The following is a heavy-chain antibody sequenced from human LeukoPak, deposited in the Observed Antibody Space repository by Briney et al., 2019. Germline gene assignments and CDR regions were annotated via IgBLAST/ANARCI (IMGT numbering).Heavy chain of an antibody. D-gene: IGHD3-22*01. CDR3: AKATKSIVVDNYFDY. J-gene: IGHJ4*02. CDR1: GFTFSNYA. CDR2: ISANGGGT. Sequence: PGGSLRLSCAASGFTFSNYAMSWVRQAPGKGLEWVSSISANGGGTYYADSVKGRFTVSRDNSQNTLYLQTNSLRAEDTAVYYCAKATKSIVVDNYFDYWGQGALVTVSS. V-gene: IGHV3-23*01.